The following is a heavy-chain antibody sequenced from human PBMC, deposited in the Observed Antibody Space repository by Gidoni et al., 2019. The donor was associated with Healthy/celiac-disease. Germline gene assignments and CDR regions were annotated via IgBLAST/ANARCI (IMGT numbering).Heavy chain of an antibody. J-gene: IGHJ5*02. CDR1: GGSFSGYY. CDR2: INHSGST. D-gene: IGHD3-16*01. CDR3: ARVAAPKARGGVLDWFDP. V-gene: IGHV4-34*01. Sequence: QVQLQQWGAGLLKPSETLSLTCAVYGGSFSGYYWSWIRQPPGKGLEWIGEINHSGSTNYNPSLKSRVTISVDTSKNQFSLKLSSVTAADTAVYYCARVAAPKARGGVLDWFDPWGQGTLVTVSS.